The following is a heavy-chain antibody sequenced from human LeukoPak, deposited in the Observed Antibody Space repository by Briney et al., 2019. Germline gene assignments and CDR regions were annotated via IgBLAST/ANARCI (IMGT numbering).Heavy chain of an antibody. J-gene: IGHJ4*02. CDR1: GGSLSGYY. CDR2: INHSGST. V-gene: IGHV4-34*01. D-gene: IGHD1-26*01. Sequence: SETLSLTRAVYGGSLSGYYWSWIRQPPGKGLEWIGEINHSGSTNYNPSLKSRVTISVDTSKNQFSLKLSSVTAADTAVYYCAGALVGATTFDYWGQGTLVTVSS. CDR3: AGALVGATTFDY.